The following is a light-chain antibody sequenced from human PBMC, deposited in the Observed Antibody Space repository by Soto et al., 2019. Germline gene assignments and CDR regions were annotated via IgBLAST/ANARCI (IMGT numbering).Light chain of an antibody. CDR2: DVS. Sequence: QSVLTQPASVSGSPGQSITISCTGTSSDVGYHNYVSWYQQHPGKAPKLMIYDVSDRPSGVSNRFSGSKSGNTASLTISGLQAEDEADYYCSSYTSGSTPDVLFGGGTQLTVL. V-gene: IGLV2-14*03. J-gene: IGLJ2*01. CDR3: SSYTSGSTPDVL. CDR1: SSDVGYHNY.